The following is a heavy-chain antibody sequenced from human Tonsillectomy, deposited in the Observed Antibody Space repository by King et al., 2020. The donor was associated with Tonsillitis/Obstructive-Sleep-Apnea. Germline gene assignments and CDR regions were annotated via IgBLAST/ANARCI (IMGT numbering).Heavy chain of an antibody. Sequence: VQLVESGGGVVQPGRSLRLSCAASGFTFSSYAMHWVRQAPGKGLEWVAVISYDGSNKYYADSVKGRFTISRDNSKNTLYLQMNSLRAEDTAVYYCAREGGLGRYYFDYWGQGTLVTVSS. V-gene: IGHV3-30*04. J-gene: IGHJ4*02. CDR1: GFTFSSYA. CDR3: AREGGLGRYYFDY. CDR2: ISYDGSNK. D-gene: IGHD3-10*01.